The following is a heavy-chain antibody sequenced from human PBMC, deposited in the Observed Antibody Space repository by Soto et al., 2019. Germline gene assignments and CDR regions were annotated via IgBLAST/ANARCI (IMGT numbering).Heavy chain of an antibody. V-gene: IGHV3-74*01. CDR1: GFTFSSHW. J-gene: IGHJ3*02. D-gene: IGHD2-2*01. CDR3: TREAGYCSRTSCYRRAFDS. CDR2: IKPDGGIT. Sequence: EVQLVESGGDLVQPGGSLRLSGAASGFTFSSHWLHWVRRFPGKGLVWAPHIKPDGGITGYADSVKGRFTISRDNAKNTLYLQMNGLRVEDTSVYYCTREAGYCSRTSCYRRAFDSWGQGTMVTVSS.